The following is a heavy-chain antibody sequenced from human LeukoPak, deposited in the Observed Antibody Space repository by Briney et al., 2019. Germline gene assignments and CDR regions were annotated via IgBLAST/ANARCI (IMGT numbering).Heavy chain of an antibody. Sequence: ASVKLSCKASGYTFNGYYMHWVRQAPGQGLEWVGWINPNSGGTNYAQKSQGRVTMTRDTSKNTLYMAMSRPISDDTAVYYCARKSGIAENAFDIWGQGTMVTVSS. D-gene: IGHD6-13*01. CDR2: INPNSGGT. CDR3: ARKSGIAENAFDI. J-gene: IGHJ3*02. CDR1: GYTFNGYY. V-gene: IGHV1-2*02.